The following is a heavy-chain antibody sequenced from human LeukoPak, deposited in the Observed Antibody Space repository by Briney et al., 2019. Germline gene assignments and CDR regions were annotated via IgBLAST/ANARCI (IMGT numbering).Heavy chain of an antibody. CDR3: ARVYYSSSYDYWYFDL. J-gene: IGHJ2*01. Sequence: SETLSLTCTVSGGSISSSSYYWGWIRQPPGKGLEWIATIYYSGRTHYNPSLKSRVTISVDPSKNQFSLKPSSVTAADTAVYYCARVYYSSSYDYWYFDLWGRGTLVTVSS. CDR1: GGSISSSSYY. V-gene: IGHV4-39*07. CDR2: IYYSGRT. D-gene: IGHD6-13*01.